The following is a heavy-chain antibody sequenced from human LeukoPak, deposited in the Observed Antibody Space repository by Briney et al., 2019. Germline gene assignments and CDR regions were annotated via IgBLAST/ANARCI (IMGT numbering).Heavy chain of an antibody. J-gene: IGHJ5*02. Sequence: TGGSLRLSCAGSGFTFSDYSMNWVRQAPGKGLEWVSYISSGSATVYYADSVKGRFTISRDNSKNTLYLQMNSLRAEDTAVYYGTPTGYSSSSPPWGQGTLVTVSS. CDR2: ISSGSATV. D-gene: IGHD6-13*01. V-gene: IGHV3-48*01. CDR3: TPTGYSSSSPP. CDR1: GFTFSDYS.